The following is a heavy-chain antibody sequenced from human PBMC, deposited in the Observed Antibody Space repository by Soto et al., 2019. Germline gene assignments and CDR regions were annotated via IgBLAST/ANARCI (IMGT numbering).Heavy chain of an antibody. V-gene: IGHV3-23*01. CDR2: ISGGAGTT. Sequence: EVQLLESGGDLVQLGGSLRLSCAASGFTFNTYAMSWVRQAPGKGLEWVSGISGGAGTTYSADSVKGRFTISRDNYKNTLYLQMNSLRAEDMAVYYCAKTVTVSSGKYYFDYWGQGILVTVSS. J-gene: IGHJ4*02. D-gene: IGHD3-10*01. CDR1: GFTFNTYA. CDR3: AKTVTVSSGKYYFDY.